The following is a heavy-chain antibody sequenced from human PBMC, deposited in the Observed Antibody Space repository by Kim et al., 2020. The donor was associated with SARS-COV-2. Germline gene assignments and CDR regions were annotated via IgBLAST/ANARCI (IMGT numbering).Heavy chain of an antibody. J-gene: IGHJ5*02. D-gene: IGHD3-22*01. V-gene: IGHV4-39*01. CDR3: VAVKDSSGIDGWFDP. Sequence: SETLSLTCTVSGGSISSSSYYWGWIRQPPGKGLEWIGSIYYSGSTYYNPSLKSRVTISVDTSKNQFSLKLSSVTAADTAVYYCVAVKDSSGIDGWFDPWGQGTLVTVSS. CDR2: IYYSGST. CDR1: GGSISSSSYY.